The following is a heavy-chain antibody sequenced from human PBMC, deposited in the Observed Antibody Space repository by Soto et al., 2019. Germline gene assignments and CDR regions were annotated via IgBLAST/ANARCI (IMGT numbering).Heavy chain of an antibody. CDR2: TRPNNGNT. D-gene: IGHD3-10*01. Sequence: ASVKVSCKASGYTFSIYGINCVRQAPGQGLEWMGWTRPNNGNTKYAQNLQGRVTMTTETSTSTAYMELRSLRPENRAVYYCVRDLDGSGSYYTDYWGQRTLVTVSS. J-gene: IGHJ4*02. CDR1: GYTFSIYG. CDR3: VRDLDGSGSYYTDY. V-gene: IGHV1-18*01.